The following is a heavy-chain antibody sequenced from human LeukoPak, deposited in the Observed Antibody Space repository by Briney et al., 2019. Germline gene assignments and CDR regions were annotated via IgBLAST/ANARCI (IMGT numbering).Heavy chain of an antibody. Sequence: PSETLSLTCTVSGGSISSYYWSWIRQPPGKGLEWIGYIYYSGSTNYNPSLKSRVTISVDTSKNQFSLKLSSVTAADTAVYYCAHYDSSGYYSGWFDPWGQGTLVTVSS. J-gene: IGHJ5*02. CDR2: IYYSGST. CDR3: AHYDSSGYYSGWFDP. CDR1: GGSISSYY. V-gene: IGHV4-59*12. D-gene: IGHD3-22*01.